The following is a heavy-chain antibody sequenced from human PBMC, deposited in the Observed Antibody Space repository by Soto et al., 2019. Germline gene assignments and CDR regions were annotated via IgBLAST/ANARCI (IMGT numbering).Heavy chain of an antibody. V-gene: IGHV1-69*01. Sequence: QVQLVQSGAEVKKPGSSVKVSSKASGGTFSSYAISWVRQAPGQGLEWMGGIIPIFGTANYAQKFQGRVTITADESTSTAYMELSSLRSEDTAVYYCASERSYSYGYNYFDYWGQGTLVTVSS. J-gene: IGHJ4*02. CDR2: IIPIFGTA. D-gene: IGHD5-18*01. CDR1: GGTFSSYA. CDR3: ASERSYSYGYNYFDY.